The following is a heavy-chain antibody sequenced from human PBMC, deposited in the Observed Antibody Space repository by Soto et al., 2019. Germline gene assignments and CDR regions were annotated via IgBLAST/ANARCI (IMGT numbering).Heavy chain of an antibody. Sequence: EVQLLESGGGLVQPGGSLRLSCAASGVTFSSYAMSWVRQAPGKGLEWVSAISGSGGRTYYADSVKGRFTISRDNSKNTLHLQMTSLRAADTAVYYCAKKPRTAAGYGMDVWGQGTTVTVSS. CDR3: AKKPRTAAGYGMDV. J-gene: IGHJ6*02. CDR1: GVTFSSYA. D-gene: IGHD4-17*01. CDR2: ISGSGGRT. V-gene: IGHV3-23*01.